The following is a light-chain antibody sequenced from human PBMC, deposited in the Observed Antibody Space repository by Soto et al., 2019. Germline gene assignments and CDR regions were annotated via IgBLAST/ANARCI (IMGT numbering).Light chain of an antibody. V-gene: IGKV1-39*01. Sequence: EIQMTQSPSSLCASVGDRVTITCRASESISIYLHWYQHRTGQAPKLLIHAASNLQSGVPSRFSGTGSGTDFSLTISSLQPEDFATYYCQHTYSDVWTFGQGTKVDVK. J-gene: IGKJ1*01. CDR1: ESISIY. CDR2: AAS. CDR3: QHTYSDVWT.